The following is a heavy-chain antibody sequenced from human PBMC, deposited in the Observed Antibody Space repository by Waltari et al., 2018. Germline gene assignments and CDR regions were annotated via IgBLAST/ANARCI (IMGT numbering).Heavy chain of an antibody. CDR2: IIPIFGTA. CDR3: ARTSGLRFFPEPFDY. V-gene: IGHV1-69*05. D-gene: IGHD3-3*01. Sequence: QVQLVQSGAEVKKPGSSVKVSCKASGGTFSRYAISWVRQAPGQGLEWMGGIIPIFGTANYAQKFQGRVTITTDESTSTAYMELSSLRSEDTAVYYCARTSGLRFFPEPFDYWGQGTLVTVSS. J-gene: IGHJ4*02. CDR1: GGTFSRYA.